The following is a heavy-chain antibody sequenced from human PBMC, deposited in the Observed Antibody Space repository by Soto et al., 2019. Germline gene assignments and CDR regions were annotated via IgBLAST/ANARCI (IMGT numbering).Heavy chain of an antibody. CDR3: ARCTYYYGSGSPFDY. CDR2: IYWDDDK. D-gene: IGHD3-10*01. J-gene: IGHJ4*02. CDR1: GFSLSTSGVG. V-gene: IGHV2-5*02. Sequence: QITLKESGPTLVKPTQTLTLTCTFSGFSLSTSGVGVGWIRQPPGKALEWLALIYWDDDKRYSPSLKSRLTITKDTSKNQVVLTTTNMDPVDTATYYCARCTYYYGSGSPFDYWGQGTLVTVSS.